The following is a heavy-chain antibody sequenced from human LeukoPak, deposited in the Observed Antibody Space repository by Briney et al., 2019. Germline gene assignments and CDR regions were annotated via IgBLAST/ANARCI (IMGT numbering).Heavy chain of an antibody. D-gene: IGHD1-26*01. Sequence: GGSLRLSCAASGFTFSNYAMNWVRQAPGKGLEWVSTISGSGGSTYYADSVKGRFTISRDNSKNTLYLQMNSLRAEDTAIYYCAKGGRVGATEVFFDCWGQGTLVTVSS. CDR3: AKGGRVGATEVFFDC. CDR2: ISGSGGST. V-gene: IGHV3-23*01. J-gene: IGHJ4*02. CDR1: GFTFSNYA.